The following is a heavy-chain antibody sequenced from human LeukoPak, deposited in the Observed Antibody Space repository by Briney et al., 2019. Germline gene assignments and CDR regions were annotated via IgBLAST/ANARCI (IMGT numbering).Heavy chain of an antibody. J-gene: IGHJ4*02. D-gene: IGHD2-2*01. CDR3: ARERWDCSSTSCSSS. CDR1: GGSISSGGYY. CDR2: IYYSGST. V-gene: IGHV4-30-4*08. Sequence: SETLSLTCTVSGGSISSGGYYWSWIRQPPGKGLEWIGYIYYSGSTYYNPSLKSRVTISVDTSKNQFSLKLSSVTAADTAVYYCARERWDCSSTSCSSSWGQGTLVTVSS.